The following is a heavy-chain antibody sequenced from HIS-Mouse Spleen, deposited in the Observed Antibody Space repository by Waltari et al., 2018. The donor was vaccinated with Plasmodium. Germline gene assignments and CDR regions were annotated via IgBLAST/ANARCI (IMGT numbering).Heavy chain of an antibody. CDR3: ASSWYWYFDL. Sequence: EVQLVESGGGLVQPGGSLRLSFAASGFPFVSYGMGWVRQAPGKGLEWVANIKQDGSEKYYVDSVKGRFTISRDNAKNSLYLQMNSLRAEDTAVYYCASSWYWYFDLWGRGTLVTVSS. CDR1: GFPFVSYG. D-gene: IGHD6-13*01. J-gene: IGHJ2*01. CDR2: IKQDGSEK. V-gene: IGHV3-7*01.